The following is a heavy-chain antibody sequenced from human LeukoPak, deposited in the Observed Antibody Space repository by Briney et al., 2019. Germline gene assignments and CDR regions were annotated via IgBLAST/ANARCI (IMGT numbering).Heavy chain of an antibody. Sequence: SETLSLTCTVSGGSISSSSYYWGWIRQPPGKGLEWIGSIYYIGSTYYNPSLKSRVTISVDTSKNQFSLKLSSVTAADTAVYYCARDHQDYDSSGYYYNWFDPWGQGTLVTVSS. J-gene: IGHJ5*02. V-gene: IGHV4-39*02. CDR1: GGSISSSSYY. CDR3: ARDHQDYDSSGYYYNWFDP. D-gene: IGHD3-22*01. CDR2: IYYIGST.